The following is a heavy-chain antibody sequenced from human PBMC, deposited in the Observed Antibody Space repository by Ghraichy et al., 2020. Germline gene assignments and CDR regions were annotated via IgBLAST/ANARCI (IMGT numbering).Heavy chain of an antibody. D-gene: IGHD6-6*01. CDR1: GITFNKYT. CDR3: AKGRYTSSGDY. Sequence: GGSLRLSCEASGITFNKYTMSWVRQAPGEGLEWVSVISDSGDYTKYGGSVKGRFTISRDNSKNTLYLQMNSLRVEDTAIYYCAKGRYTSSGDYWGQGTLVTVSS. CDR2: ISDSGDYT. J-gene: IGHJ4*02. V-gene: IGHV3-23*01.